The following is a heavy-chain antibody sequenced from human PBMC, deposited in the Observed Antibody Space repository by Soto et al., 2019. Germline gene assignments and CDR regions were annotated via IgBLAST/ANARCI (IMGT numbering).Heavy chain of an antibody. D-gene: IGHD3-10*01. V-gene: IGHV4-38-2*01. CDR1: GYSISSGYY. J-gene: IGHJ4*02. CDR2: IYHSGST. Sequence: SETLSLTCAVSGYSISSGYYWGWIRQPPGKGLEWIGSIYHSGSTYYNPSLKSRVTISVDTSKNQFSLKLNSVAAADTAFYYCATTRGLAVGGSFDYWGQGMLVTV. CDR3: ATTRGLAVGGSFDY.